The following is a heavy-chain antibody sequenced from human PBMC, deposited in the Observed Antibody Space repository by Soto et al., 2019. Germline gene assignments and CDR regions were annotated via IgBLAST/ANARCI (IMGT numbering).Heavy chain of an antibody. CDR3: ASTTVVARTFDF. CDR2: ISSGSSNI. V-gene: IGHV3-21*01. J-gene: IGHJ4*02. Sequence: EVQLVESGGGLVKPGGSLTLSCAGSGFAFRRYNMNWVRQPPGKGLEWVASISSGSSNIYYADSVKGRLTIPRDNAKDSLYLRMDGLRAEYSAGYYCASTTVVARTFDFWGQGTLLTVSS. CDR1: GFAFRRYN. D-gene: IGHD4-17*01.